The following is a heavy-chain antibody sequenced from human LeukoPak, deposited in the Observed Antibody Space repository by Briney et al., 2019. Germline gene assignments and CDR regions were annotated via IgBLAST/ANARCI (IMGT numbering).Heavy chain of an antibody. Sequence: GGSLRLSCAASGFSFSNYGISWVRQAPGKGLEWVSYISSSGSTIYYADSVKGRFTISRDNAKNSLYLQTNSLRAEDTAVYYCARDSSDDSSGYYYYYYYYMDVWGKGTTVTISS. CDR3: ARDSSDDSSGYYYYYYYYMDV. CDR2: ISSSGSTI. CDR1: GFSFSNYG. V-gene: IGHV3-48*04. D-gene: IGHD3-22*01. J-gene: IGHJ6*03.